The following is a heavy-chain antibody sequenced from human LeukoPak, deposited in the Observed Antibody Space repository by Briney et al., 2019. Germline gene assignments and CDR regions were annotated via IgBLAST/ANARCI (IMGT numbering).Heavy chain of an antibody. CDR3: ARADYYDRIGYYGLPDY. CDR2: IDTSDADT. J-gene: IGHJ4*02. D-gene: IGHD3-22*01. V-gene: IGHV5-10-1*01. Sequence: PGESLRISCKGSGYSFTSYWISWVRHMPGKGLGWMGRIDTSDADTNSSPSFQGPVTLSADKSISTANLQWSSLKASDTAMYYCARADYYDRIGYYGLPDYWGRGTLVTVSS. CDR1: GYSFTSYW.